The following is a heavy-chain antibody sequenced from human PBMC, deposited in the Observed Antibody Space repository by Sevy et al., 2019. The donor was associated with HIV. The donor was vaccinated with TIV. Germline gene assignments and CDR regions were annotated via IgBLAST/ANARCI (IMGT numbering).Heavy chain of an antibody. Sequence: SETLSLTCTVSGGSVSSGSYYWSWIRQPPGKGLEWIGYIYYSGSTNYNPPLKSRVTISVDTSKNQFSLKLSSVTAADTAVYYCARMTVLRFLEWLHYGMDVWGQGTTVTVSS. CDR1: GGSVSSGSYY. V-gene: IGHV4-61*01. CDR3: ARMTVLRFLEWLHYGMDV. D-gene: IGHD3-3*01. J-gene: IGHJ6*02. CDR2: IYYSGST.